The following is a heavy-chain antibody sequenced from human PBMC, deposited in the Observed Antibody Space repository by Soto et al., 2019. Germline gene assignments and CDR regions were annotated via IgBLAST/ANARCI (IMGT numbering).Heavy chain of an antibody. D-gene: IGHD3-22*01. J-gene: IGHJ4*02. CDR1: GFTFSSYA. CDR2: ISGSDGST. V-gene: IGHV3-23*01. CDR3: AKAGWEYDSSGYYEY. Sequence: VGSLRLSCAASGFTFSSYAMSWVRQAPGKGLEWVSAISGSDGSTYYADSVKGRFTISRDNSKNTLYLQMNSLRAEDTAVYYCAKAGWEYDSSGYYEYWGQGTLVTVSS.